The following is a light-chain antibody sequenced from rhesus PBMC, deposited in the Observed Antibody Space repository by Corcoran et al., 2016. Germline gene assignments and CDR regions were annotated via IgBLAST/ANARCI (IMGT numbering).Light chain of an antibody. V-gene: IGKV3-42*03. Sequence: EIVLTQSPATPSLSPGERATLSCRASQSVSSSLAWYQQKPGQVPRLLIYGASRRGTGSPARFSGSGYGTDLTLTINSLQPEDFAVYYCQQYSNWPWTFGQGTKVEIK. CDR3: QQYSNWPWT. CDR1: QSVSSS. CDR2: GAS. J-gene: IGKJ1*01.